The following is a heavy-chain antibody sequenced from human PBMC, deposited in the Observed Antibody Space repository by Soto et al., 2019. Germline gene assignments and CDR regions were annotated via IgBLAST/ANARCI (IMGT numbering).Heavy chain of an antibody. CDR3: ARNSYGYREYYYYYGMDV. D-gene: IGHD5-18*01. CDR2: IIPILGIA. J-gene: IGHJ6*02. V-gene: IGHV1-69*02. CDR1: GGTFSSYT. Sequence: QVQLVQSGAEVKKPGSSVKVSCKASGGTFSSYTISWVRQAPGQGLEWMGRIIPILGIANYAQKFQGRVTITADKSTSTAYMELSSLRSADTAVYYCARNSYGYREYYYYYGMDVWGQGTTVTVSS.